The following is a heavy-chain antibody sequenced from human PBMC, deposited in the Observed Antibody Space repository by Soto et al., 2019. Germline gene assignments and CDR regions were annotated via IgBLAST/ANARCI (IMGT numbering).Heavy chain of an antibody. V-gene: IGHV1-69*02. CDR2: IIPTLGIA. CDR3: DVVRGEFDY. CDR1: GGTFSSYT. Sequence: QVQLVQSGAEVKKPGSSVKVSCKASGGTFSSYTISWVRQAPGQGLEWMGRIIPTLGIANYAQKFQGRVTITADKSTSTAYMELSSLRSEDTAVYYCDVVRGEFDYWGQGPLVTVSS. D-gene: IGHD3-10*01. J-gene: IGHJ4*02.